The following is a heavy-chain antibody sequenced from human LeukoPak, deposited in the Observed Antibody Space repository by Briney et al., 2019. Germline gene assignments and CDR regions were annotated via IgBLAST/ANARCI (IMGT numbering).Heavy chain of an antibody. J-gene: IGHJ5*02. CDR1: GGSINSGGYY. D-gene: IGHD3-22*01. CDR3: ARSSPPDSSGYYLAYNWFDP. V-gene: IGHV4-31*03. Sequence: SETLSLTCTVSGGSINSGGYYRSWIRQHPGKGLEWIGYIYYSGSTYYNPSLKSRVTISVDTSKNQFSLKLSSVTAADTAVYYCARSSPPDSSGYYLAYNWFDPWGQGTLVTVSS. CDR2: IYYSGST.